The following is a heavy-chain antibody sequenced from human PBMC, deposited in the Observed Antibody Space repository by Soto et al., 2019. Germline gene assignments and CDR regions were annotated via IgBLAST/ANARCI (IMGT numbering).Heavy chain of an antibody. D-gene: IGHD3-22*01. J-gene: IGHJ4*02. Sequence: QVQLVQSGAEVKKPGSSVKVSCKASGGTFSSYTISWVRQAPGQGLEWMGRIIPILGIANYAQKFQGRVTITADKSTSTAYMELSSLRSEGTAVYYCAVASPFYDDPGYSDYWGQGTLVTVSS. V-gene: IGHV1-69*02. CDR3: AVASPFYDDPGYSDY. CDR1: GGTFSSYT. CDR2: IIPILGIA.